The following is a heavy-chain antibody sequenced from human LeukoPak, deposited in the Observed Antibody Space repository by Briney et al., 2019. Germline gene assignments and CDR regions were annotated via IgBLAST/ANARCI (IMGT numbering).Heavy chain of an antibody. J-gene: IGHJ4*02. D-gene: IGHD6-25*01. V-gene: IGHV3-30*03. CDR3: ARDLRRIAAYYFDF. CDR1: GFTFSSYA. Sequence: GGSLRLSCAASGFTFSSYAIHWVRQAPGKGLEWVAVIASDGRDEHHAESVKGRFTISRDNSKSTLYLQTNSLRAEDTAVYYCARDLRRIAAYYFDFWGQGTLVTVSS. CDR2: IASDGRDE.